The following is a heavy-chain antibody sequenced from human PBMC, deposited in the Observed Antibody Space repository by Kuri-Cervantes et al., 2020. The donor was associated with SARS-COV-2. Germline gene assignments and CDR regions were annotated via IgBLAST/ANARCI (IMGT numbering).Heavy chain of an antibody. Sequence: GESLEISCAASGFTFSSYGMHWVRQAPGKGLEWVAFIRYDGSNKYYADSVKGQFTISRDNSKNTLYLQMNSLRAEDTAVYYCAKDKYDTDAFDIWGQGTMVTVSS. V-gene: IGHV3-30*02. J-gene: IGHJ3*02. CDR2: IRYDGSNK. D-gene: IGHD1-1*01. CDR3: AKDKYDTDAFDI. CDR1: GFTFSSYG.